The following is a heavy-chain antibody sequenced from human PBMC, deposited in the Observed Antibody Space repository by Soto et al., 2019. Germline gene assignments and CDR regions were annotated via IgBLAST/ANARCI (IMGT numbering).Heavy chain of an antibody. D-gene: IGHD1-26*01. CDR2: TYYRSKWYN. CDR3: ARAPTYSGSYSNRHAFDI. V-gene: IGHV6-1*01. CDR1: GDSVSSNSAA. J-gene: IGHJ3*02. Sequence: QVQLQQSGPGLVKPSQTLSLTCAISGDSVSSNSAAWNWIRQSPSRGLEWLGRTYYRSKWYNDYAVSVKSRITINPDTSKNQFSLQLNSVTPEDTAVYYCARAPTYSGSYSNRHAFDIWGQGTMVTVSS.